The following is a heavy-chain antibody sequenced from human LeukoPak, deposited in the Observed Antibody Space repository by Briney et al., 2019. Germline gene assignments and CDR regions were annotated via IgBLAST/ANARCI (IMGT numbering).Heavy chain of an antibody. D-gene: IGHD6-19*01. J-gene: IGHJ3*02. Sequence: ASVKVSCKPSGYTFTTCAVHWVRQAPGQRLEWMGWIHADSGNTKYSQKLQGRVAIARDTSASTIHMELTSLRIEDTAVYFCTIGLAGDWDAFDIWGLGTMVTVSS. CDR3: TIGLAGDWDAFDI. CDR1: GYTFTTCA. CDR2: IHADSGNT. V-gene: IGHV1-3*01.